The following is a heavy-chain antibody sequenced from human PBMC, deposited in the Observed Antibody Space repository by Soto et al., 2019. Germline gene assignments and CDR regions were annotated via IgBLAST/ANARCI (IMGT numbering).Heavy chain of an antibody. CDR2: TYYRSKWYN. D-gene: IGHD6-13*01. CDR3: ARGPHGRIASAGSYYYCMDV. CDR1: GDSVSSNSAA. J-gene: IGHJ6*02. Sequence: SPTLSLTCAISGDSVSSNSAAWNWIRQSPSRGLEWLGRTYYRSKWYNDYAVSVKSRITINPDTSKNQFSLQLNSVTPEDTAVYYCARGPHGRIASAGSYYYCMDVWGQGPTVTVSS. V-gene: IGHV6-1*01.